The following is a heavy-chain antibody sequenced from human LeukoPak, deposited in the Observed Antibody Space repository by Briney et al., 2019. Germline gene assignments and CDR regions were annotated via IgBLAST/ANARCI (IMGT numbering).Heavy chain of an antibody. CDR3: AKDRIAVAAYFDY. CDR2: ISGGGGGT. D-gene: IGHD6-19*01. V-gene: IGHV3-23*01. Sequence: GGSLRLSCAASGFTFSSYAMSWVRQAPGRGLEWVSGISGGGGGTSYADSVKGRFTISRGHSKNTLYLQMNSLRAEDTAVYYCAKDRIAVAAYFDYWGQGTLVTVSS. CDR1: GFTFSSYA. J-gene: IGHJ4*02.